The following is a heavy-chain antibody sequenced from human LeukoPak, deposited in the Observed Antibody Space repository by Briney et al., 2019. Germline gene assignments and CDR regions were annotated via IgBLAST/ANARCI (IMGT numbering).Heavy chain of an antibody. CDR2: IYPGDSDT. V-gene: IGHV5-51*01. Sequence: GESLKISCKGSGYSFTSYWIGWVRQMPGKGLEWMGIIYPGDSDTRYSPSFQGQVTISADKSISTAYLQWSSLKASDTAMYYCAGIEGCGGDCYPRGDNWFDPWGQGTLVTVSS. CDR1: GYSFTSYW. J-gene: IGHJ5*02. CDR3: AGIEGCGGDCYPRGDNWFDP. D-gene: IGHD2-21*02.